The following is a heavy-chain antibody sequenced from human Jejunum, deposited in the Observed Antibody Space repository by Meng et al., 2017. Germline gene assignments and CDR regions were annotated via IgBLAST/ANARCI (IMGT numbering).Heavy chain of an antibody. CDR2: IYWDDDK. D-gene: IGHD2-15*01. J-gene: IGHJ4*02. CDR1: GLSLSSTGVS. Sequence: QITLKESGPPLVKTTQTLTLTCTLSGLSLSSTGVSVGWIRQSPGKALEWLALIYWDDDKRYNPSLMSRLTITKDTSMNHVVLTMTNIDPVDTGTYYCTHRREDPRSAFYYLDYWGRGTLVTVSS. CDR3: THRREDPRSAFYYLDY. V-gene: IGHV2-5*02.